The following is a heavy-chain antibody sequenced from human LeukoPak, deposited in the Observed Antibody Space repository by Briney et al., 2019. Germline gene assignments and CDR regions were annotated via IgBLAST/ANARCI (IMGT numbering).Heavy chain of an antibody. CDR1: GFTFSSYA. J-gene: IGHJ4*02. CDR2: ISGSGGST. CDR3: AKDGEYYGSGSYSDY. V-gene: IGHV3-23*01. Sequence: PGGSLRLSCAASGFTFSSYAMSWVRQAPRKGLEWVSAISGSGGSTYYADSVKGRFTISRDNSKNTLYLQMNSLRAEDTAVYYCAKDGEYYGSGSYSDYWGQGTLVTVSS. D-gene: IGHD3-10*01.